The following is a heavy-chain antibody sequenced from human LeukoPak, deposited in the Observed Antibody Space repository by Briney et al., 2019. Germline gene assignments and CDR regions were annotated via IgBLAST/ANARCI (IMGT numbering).Heavy chain of an antibody. Sequence: PSETLSLTCTVSGGSISSYYWSWIQQPPGKGLEWIGYIYYSGSTNYNPSLKSRVTISVDTSKNQFSLKLSSVTAADTAVYYCARLNPYWYFDLWGRGTLVTVSS. V-gene: IGHV4-59*08. CDR2: IYYSGST. CDR3: ARLNPYWYFDL. CDR1: GGSISSYY. J-gene: IGHJ2*01.